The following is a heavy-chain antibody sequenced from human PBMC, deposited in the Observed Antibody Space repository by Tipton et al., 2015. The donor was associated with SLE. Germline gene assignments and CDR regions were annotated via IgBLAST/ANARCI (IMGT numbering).Heavy chain of an antibody. Sequence: TLSLTCSVSGGSISSYYWSWIRQPPGKGLEWIGYIYCSGSTNYNPSLKSRVTISVDTSKNQCSLKLSSVTAADTAVYYCARGWWFDPWGQGTLVTVSS. CDR1: GGSISSYY. V-gene: IGHV4-59*01. CDR3: ARGWWFDP. CDR2: IYCSGST. D-gene: IGHD6-19*01. J-gene: IGHJ5*02.